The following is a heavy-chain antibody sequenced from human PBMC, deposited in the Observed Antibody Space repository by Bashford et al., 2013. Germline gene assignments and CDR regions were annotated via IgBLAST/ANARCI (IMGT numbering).Heavy chain of an antibody. CDR2: INPSGGST. CDR3: ARGRATVTTEVDY. D-gene: IGHD4-11*01. Sequence: WVRQAPGQGLEWMGIINPSGGSTSYAQKFQGRVTMTRDTSTSTVYMELSSLRSEDTAVYYCARGRATVTTEVDYWGQGTLVTVSS. V-gene: IGHV1-46*01. J-gene: IGHJ4*02.